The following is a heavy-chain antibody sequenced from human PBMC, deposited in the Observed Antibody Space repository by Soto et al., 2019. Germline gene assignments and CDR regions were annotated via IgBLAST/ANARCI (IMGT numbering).Heavy chain of an antibody. Sequence: EVQLVESGGGLVQPGRSLRLSCAASGFTFDDYAMHWVRQAPGKGLEWVSGISWNSGSIGYADSVKGRFTISRDNAKKSLYLQMNSLRAEDTALYYCAKLGAPYYFDYWGQGTLVTVSS. CDR1: GFTFDDYA. CDR3: AKLGAPYYFDY. CDR2: ISWNSGSI. D-gene: IGHD1-26*01. V-gene: IGHV3-9*01. J-gene: IGHJ4*02.